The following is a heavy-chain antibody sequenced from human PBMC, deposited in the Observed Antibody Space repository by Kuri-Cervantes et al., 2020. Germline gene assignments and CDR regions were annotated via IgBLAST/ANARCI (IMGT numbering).Heavy chain of an antibody. CDR3: ARNYTIFGENGFAP. V-gene: IGHV2-5*02. CDR1: GFSLSTSGVG. Sequence: SGPTLVKPTQTLTLTCTFSGFSLSTSGVGVGWIRQPPGKALEWLALIYWDDDKRYSPSLKSRLTITKDTSKNQVVLTMTNMDPVDTATYYCARNYTIFGENGFAPWGQGNLVNVAS. CDR2: IYWDDDK. D-gene: IGHD3-3*01. J-gene: IGHJ5*02.